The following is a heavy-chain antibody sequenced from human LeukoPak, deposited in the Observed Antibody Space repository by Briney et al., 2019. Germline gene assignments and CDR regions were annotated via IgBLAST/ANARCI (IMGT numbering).Heavy chain of an antibody. D-gene: IGHD2-2*01. Sequence: SGTLSLTCAVSGGSISSSNWWSWVRQSPGKGLEWIGEIYHSGSTNFNPSLKSRVTISVDTSKNQFSLKLSSVTAADTAVYYCARDKRGVCSSTSCYVAGGIDYWGQGTLVTVSP. J-gene: IGHJ4*02. CDR3: ARDKRGVCSSTSCYVAGGIDY. CDR1: GGSISSSNW. CDR2: IYHSGST. V-gene: IGHV4-4*02.